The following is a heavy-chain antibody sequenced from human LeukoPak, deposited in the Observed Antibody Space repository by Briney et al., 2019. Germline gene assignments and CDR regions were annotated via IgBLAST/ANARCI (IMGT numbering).Heavy chain of an antibody. CDR3: ARASPSGYDY. Sequence: GRSLRLSCAASGFTFSTYGMHWVRQAPGKGLEWVALFWYVGSNKYYADSVKGRFTISRDNSKNSLYLQMNSLRDEDAAVYHCARASPSGYDYWGQGTLVTVSS. D-gene: IGHD3-22*01. J-gene: IGHJ4*02. CDR1: GFTFSTYG. CDR2: FWYVGSNK. V-gene: IGHV3-33*01.